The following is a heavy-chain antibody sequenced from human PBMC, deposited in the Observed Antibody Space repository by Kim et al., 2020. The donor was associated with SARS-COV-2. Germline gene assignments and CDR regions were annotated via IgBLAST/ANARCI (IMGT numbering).Heavy chain of an antibody. Sequence: SETLSLTCSVAGGSISSYYWSWIRQPVGKGLEWIGRIYTSGSTNYNPSLKSRVTMSVDTSKNQFSLNLSSVTAADTAVYYCARWGQLEQRHYAFDPWGQGTLVTVSS. D-gene: IGHD1-1*01. CDR2: IYTSGST. CDR1: GGSISSYY. CDR3: ARWGQLEQRHYAFDP. V-gene: IGHV4-4*07. J-gene: IGHJ5*02.